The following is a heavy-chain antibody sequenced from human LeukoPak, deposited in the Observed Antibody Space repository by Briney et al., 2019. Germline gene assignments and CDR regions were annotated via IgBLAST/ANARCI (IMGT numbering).Heavy chain of an antibody. J-gene: IGHJ6*03. CDR3: ARDDYDFWSGYPWYYYYYMDV. CDR1: GFTFDDYA. Sequence: PGGSLRLSCAASGFTFDDYAMHWVRQAPGKGLEWVSGISWNSGSIGYADSVKGRFTISRDNSKNTLYLQMNSLRAEDTAVYYCARDDYDFWSGYPWYYYYYMDVWGKGTTVTVSS. CDR2: ISWNSGSI. D-gene: IGHD3-3*01. V-gene: IGHV3-9*01.